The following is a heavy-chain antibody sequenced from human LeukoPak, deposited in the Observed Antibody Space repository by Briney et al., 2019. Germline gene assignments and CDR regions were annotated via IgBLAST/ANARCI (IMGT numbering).Heavy chain of an antibody. D-gene: IGHD6-19*01. CDR1: GGSFSGYY. V-gene: IGHV4-34*01. Sequence: SETLSLTCAVYGGSFSGYYWSWIRQPPGKGLEWIGEINHSGSTNYNPSLKSRVTISVGTSKNQFSLKLSSVTAADAAVYYCASGISSGWYISWFDPWGQGTLVTVSS. CDR2: INHSGST. CDR3: ASGISSGWYISWFDP. J-gene: IGHJ5*02.